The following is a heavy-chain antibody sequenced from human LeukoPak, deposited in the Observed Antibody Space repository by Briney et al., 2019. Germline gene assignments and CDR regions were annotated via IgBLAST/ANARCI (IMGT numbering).Heavy chain of an antibody. V-gene: IGHV4-31*03. J-gene: IGHJ5*02. D-gene: IGHD2-15*01. Sequence: SETLSLTCTVSGGSISSGGYYWSWIRQHPGKGLEWIGYIYYSGSTYYNPSLKSRVTISVDMSKNQFSLKLSSVTAADTAVYYCARTVVAEMTRWFDPWGQGTLVTVSS. CDR2: IYYSGST. CDR3: ARTVVAEMTRWFDP. CDR1: GGSISSGGYY.